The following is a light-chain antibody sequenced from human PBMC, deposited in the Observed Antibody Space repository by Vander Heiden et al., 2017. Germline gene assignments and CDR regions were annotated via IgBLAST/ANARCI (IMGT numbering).Light chain of an antibody. J-gene: IGKJ1*01. Sequence: DIQMTQSLSTLSASVGDRVTITCRASQSISSWLAWYQQKPGKAPKLLIYDASSLESGVPSRFSGSGSGTEFTLTMSSMQPDDFATYYCQQDNSYPWTFGQGTKVEIK. CDR2: DAS. V-gene: IGKV1-5*01. CDR3: QQDNSYPWT. CDR1: QSISSW.